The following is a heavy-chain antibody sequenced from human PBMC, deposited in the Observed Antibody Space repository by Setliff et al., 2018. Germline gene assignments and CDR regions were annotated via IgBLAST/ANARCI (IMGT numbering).Heavy chain of an antibody. J-gene: IGHJ3*02. D-gene: IGHD1-26*01. CDR2: INHSGST. CDR1: GDSISSTYH. V-gene: IGHV4-34*01. Sequence: SEILSLTCNVSGDSISSTYHWGWIRQPPGKGLEWIGEINHSGSTNYNPSLKSRVTISVDTSKNQFSLKLSSVTAADTAVYYCARGPSWVLDAFDIWGQGTMVTVSS. CDR3: ARGPSWVLDAFDI.